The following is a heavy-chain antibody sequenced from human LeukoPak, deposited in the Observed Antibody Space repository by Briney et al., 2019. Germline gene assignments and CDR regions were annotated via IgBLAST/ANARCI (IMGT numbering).Heavy chain of an antibody. V-gene: IGHV1-3*01. D-gene: IGHD3-10*01. J-gene: IGHJ5*02. Sequence: ASVKVSCKASGYTFTSYAMHWVRQAPGQRLEWMGWINAGNGNTKYSQKFQGRVTITRDTSASIAYMELSSLRSEDTAVYYCARLWFGELSVNWFDPWGQGTLVTVSS. CDR3: ARLWFGELSVNWFDP. CDR1: GYTFTSYA. CDR2: INAGNGNT.